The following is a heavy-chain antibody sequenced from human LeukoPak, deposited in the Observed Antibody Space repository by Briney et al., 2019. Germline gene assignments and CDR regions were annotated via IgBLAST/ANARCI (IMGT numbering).Heavy chain of an antibody. J-gene: IGHJ3*02. CDR2: VHYDGREI. V-gene: IGHV3-30*02. D-gene: IGHD2-2*03. Sequence: GGSLRLSCAASGFSFPTSGMHWVRQAPGKGLEWVAFVHYDGREIYYTDSVKGRFTISRDNSKNTLYLQMNSLRAEDTAVYYCAKDHHIGYCSSTSCPRDAFDIWGQGTMVTVSS. CDR3: AKDHHIGYCSSTSCPRDAFDI. CDR1: GFSFPTSG.